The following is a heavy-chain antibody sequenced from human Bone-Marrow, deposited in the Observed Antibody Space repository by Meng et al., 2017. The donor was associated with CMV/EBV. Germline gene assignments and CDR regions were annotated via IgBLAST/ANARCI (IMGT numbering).Heavy chain of an antibody. J-gene: IGHJ4*02. Sequence: SVKVSCKASGYTFTGYYMHWVRQAPGQGLEWMGRIIPILGIANYAQKFQGRVTITADKSTSTAYMELSSLRSEDTAVYYCARHHLTAAFGYWGQGTLVTVSS. CDR2: IIPILGIA. CDR3: ARHHLTAAFGY. CDR1: GYTFTGYY. D-gene: IGHD2-2*01. V-gene: IGHV1-69*02.